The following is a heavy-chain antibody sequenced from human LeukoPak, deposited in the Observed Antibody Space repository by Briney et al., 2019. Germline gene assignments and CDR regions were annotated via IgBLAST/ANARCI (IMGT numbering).Heavy chain of an antibody. CDR3: TRGRNGYDTASDY. V-gene: IGHV3-49*04. CDR1: GFTLGDYA. D-gene: IGHD5-12*01. CDR2: IRSKTYGETT. Sequence: GGSLGLSCTASGFTLGDYAMTWVRQAPGKGLEWVGFIRSKTYGETTEYAASVKGRYTISRDDSKSIAYLQMNSLKTEDTAVYYCTRGRNGYDTASDYWGQGILVTVSS. J-gene: IGHJ4*02.